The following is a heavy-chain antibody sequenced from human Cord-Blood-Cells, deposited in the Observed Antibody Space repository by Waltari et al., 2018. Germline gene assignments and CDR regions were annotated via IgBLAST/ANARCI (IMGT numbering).Heavy chain of an antibody. CDR3: AKITGSGSYYTTYYYYYMDV. CDR2: ISYDGSNK. V-gene: IGHV3-30*18. CDR1: GFTFSSYG. J-gene: IGHJ6*03. D-gene: IGHD3-10*01. Sequence: QVQLVESGGGVVQPGRSLRLSCAASGFTFSSYGVHWVRQAPGKGLEWVAVISYDGSNKYYADSVKGRFTISRDNSKNTLYLQMNSLRAEDTAVYYCAKITGSGSYYTTYYYYYMDVWGKGTTVTVSS.